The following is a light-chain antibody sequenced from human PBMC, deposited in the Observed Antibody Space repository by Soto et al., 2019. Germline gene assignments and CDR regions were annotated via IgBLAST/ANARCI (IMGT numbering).Light chain of an antibody. CDR1: QSISSY. V-gene: IGKV1-39*01. CDR2: AAS. CDR3: PQSYSTPRT. J-gene: IGKJ1*01. Sequence: DIQMTQSPSSLSASVGDRVTITCRASQSISSYLNWYQQKPGKAPKLLIYAASSLQSGVPSRFSGSGSGTDFPLTISCLQPEDFATYYCPQSYSTPRTFGQGTKVEIK.